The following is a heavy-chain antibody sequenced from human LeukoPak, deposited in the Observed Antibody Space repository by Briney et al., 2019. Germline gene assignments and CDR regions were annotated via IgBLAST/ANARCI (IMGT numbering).Heavy chain of an antibody. CDR3: AISYSYGPPRF. J-gene: IGHJ1*01. V-gene: IGHV4-59*08. Sequence: SETLSLTCTVSGGSISSYYWSWIRQPPGKGLEWIGYIYYSGSTNYNPSLKSRVTISVDTSKNQFSLKLSSVTAADTAVYYCAISYSYGPPRFWGQGTLVTASS. CDR2: IYYSGST. CDR1: GGSISSYY. D-gene: IGHD5-18*01.